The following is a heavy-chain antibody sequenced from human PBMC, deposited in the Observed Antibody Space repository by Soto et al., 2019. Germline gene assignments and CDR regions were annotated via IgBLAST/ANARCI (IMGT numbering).Heavy chain of an antibody. Sequence: GGSLRLSCAASGFTFSSYWMTWVRQAPGKGLEWVANINQDGSEKYYMDSVKGRFTISRDNAKNTLYLQMNSLRVEDTAVYYCARAGYSNSRNAFDIWGQGTMVTVSS. CDR3: ARAGYSNSRNAFDI. V-gene: IGHV3-7*01. CDR2: INQDGSEK. J-gene: IGHJ3*02. CDR1: GFTFSSYW. D-gene: IGHD6-13*01.